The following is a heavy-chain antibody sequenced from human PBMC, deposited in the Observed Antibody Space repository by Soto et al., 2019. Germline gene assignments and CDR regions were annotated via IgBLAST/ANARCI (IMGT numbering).Heavy chain of an antibody. CDR3: ARDGYDRSGTYSTFYMDV. V-gene: IGHV3-33*01. CDR1: GFPFSSHC. CDR2: IWSDGSRM. Sequence: QVQLVESGGGVVQPGRSLRFSCAASGFPFSSHCMHWVRQAPGKGLECVAVIWSDGSRMYYADSVKGRFTISRDDSKNTLYLQINSLRIEDTGVYFCARDGYDRSGTYSTFYMDVWGKGTTVTVSS. J-gene: IGHJ6*03. D-gene: IGHD3-10*01.